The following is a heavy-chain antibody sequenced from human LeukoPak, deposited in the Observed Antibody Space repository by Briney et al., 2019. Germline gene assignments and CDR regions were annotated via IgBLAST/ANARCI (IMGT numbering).Heavy chain of an antibody. CDR1: GYTFTGYC. Sequence: ASVKVSCKASGYTFTGYCMHWVRQAPGQGLEWMGWINPNSGGTNYAQKFQGRVTMTRDTSISTAYMELSRLRSDDTAVYYCARLVVVPAAPSPYGMDVWGQGTTVTVSS. D-gene: IGHD2-2*01. CDR2: INPNSGGT. CDR3: ARLVVVPAAPSPYGMDV. J-gene: IGHJ6*02. V-gene: IGHV1-2*02.